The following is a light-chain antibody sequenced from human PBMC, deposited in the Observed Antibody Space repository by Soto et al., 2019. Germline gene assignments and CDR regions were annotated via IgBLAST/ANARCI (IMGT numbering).Light chain of an antibody. J-gene: IGKJ4*01. CDR3: QQANSFPPT. CDR1: QSVSSSY. V-gene: IGKV3-20*01. Sequence: EIVLTQSPGTLSLSPGERATLSCRASQSVSSSYLAWYQQKPGQAPRLLIYGASIRATGIPDRFSGSGSGTDFTLTISRLEPEDFATYYCQQANSFPPTFGGGTKVEIK. CDR2: GAS.